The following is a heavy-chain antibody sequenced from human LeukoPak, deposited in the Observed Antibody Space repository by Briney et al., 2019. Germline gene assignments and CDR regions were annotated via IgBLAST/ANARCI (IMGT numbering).Heavy chain of an antibody. J-gene: IGHJ4*02. V-gene: IGHV3-48*02. D-gene: IGHD3-22*01. CDR1: GFAFSTYG. CDR3: ARDQYDTSGYYDY. CDR2: ISSSSTTI. Sequence: GGSLRLSCAASGFAFSTYGMNWVRQAPGKGLEWVSYISSSSTTIYYGPSAKGRFTISRDDAKIALYLQINSLRDEDTAVYYCARDQYDTSGYYDYWGQGTVVTVSS.